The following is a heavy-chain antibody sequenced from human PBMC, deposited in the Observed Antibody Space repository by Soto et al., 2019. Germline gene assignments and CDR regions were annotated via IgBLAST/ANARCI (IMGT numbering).Heavy chain of an antibody. CDR1: GYTFTYYT. CDR3: TRDYYDSRGYYPKFDY. J-gene: IGHJ4*02. V-gene: IGHV1-3*05. CDR2: INAGDGNT. D-gene: IGHD3-22*01. Sequence: QVKLVQSGAEEKKPGASVTVSCKASGYTFTYYTVHWVRQAPGQRLEWMGWINAGDGNTKYSPNFQGRVTITKDTSASTVYMELSSLRSEDTAVYFCTRDYYDSRGYYPKFDYWGQGTLVTVSS.